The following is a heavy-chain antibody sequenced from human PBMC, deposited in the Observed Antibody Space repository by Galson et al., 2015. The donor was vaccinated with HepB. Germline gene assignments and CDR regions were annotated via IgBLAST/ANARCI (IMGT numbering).Heavy chain of an antibody. CDR1: GFTFSSYS. V-gene: IGHV3-64D*06. CDR3: VKDLRDYYDTSGLFDY. Sequence: SLRLSCAASGFTFSSYSMHWVRQAPGTGLGYVSSISSNGAITSYADSVKGRFTISRDNSKNTLYLQMGSLSAEDTAVYYCVKDLRDYYDTSGLFDYWGQGTLVTVSS. CDR2: ISSNGAIT. D-gene: IGHD3-22*01. J-gene: IGHJ4*02.